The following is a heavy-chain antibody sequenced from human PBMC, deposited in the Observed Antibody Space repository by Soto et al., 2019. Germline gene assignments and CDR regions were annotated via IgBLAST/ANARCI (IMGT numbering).Heavy chain of an antibody. CDR1: GLTFSSYA. V-gene: IGHV3-23*01. CDR2: ISGSGGST. Sequence: VVLRLSCAASGLTFSSYAMSWVRQAPGKGLEWVSAISGSGGSTYYADSVKGGFTISRDNSKNTLYLQMNSLRAEDTAVYYCARGYRGRHYYGMDVWGQGTTVTVYS. D-gene: IGHD5-18*01. CDR3: ARGYRGRHYYGMDV. J-gene: IGHJ6*02.